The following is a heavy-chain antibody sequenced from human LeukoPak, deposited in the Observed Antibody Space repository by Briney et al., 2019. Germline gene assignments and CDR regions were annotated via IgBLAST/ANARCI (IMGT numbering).Heavy chain of an antibody. CDR2: IIPIFGSA. D-gene: IGHD3-3*01. CDR1: GGTFSSFA. V-gene: IGHV1-69*13. CDR3: ARGRSKGQDFWSGYFDY. J-gene: IGHJ4*02. Sequence: SVKVSCKASGGTFSSFAISWVRQAPGQGLEWMGGIIPIFGSANYAQKFKGRVTITADESTSTAYMELSSLRSEDTAVYYCARGRSKGQDFWSGYFDYWGQGTLVTVSS.